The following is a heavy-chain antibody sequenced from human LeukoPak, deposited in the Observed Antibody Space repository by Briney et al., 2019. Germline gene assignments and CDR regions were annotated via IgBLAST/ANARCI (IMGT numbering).Heavy chain of an antibody. CDR1: GGSISSGGYS. J-gene: IGHJ4*02. CDR2: IYHSGST. CDR3: ARGEDGYDFDY. Sequence: SQTLSLTCAVSGGSISSGGYSWSWIRQPPGKGLEWIGYIYHSGSTYYNPSLKSRVTISVDRSKNQFSLKLSSVTAADTAVYYCARGEDGYDFDYWGQGTLVTVFS. V-gene: IGHV4-30-2*01. D-gene: IGHD3-22*01.